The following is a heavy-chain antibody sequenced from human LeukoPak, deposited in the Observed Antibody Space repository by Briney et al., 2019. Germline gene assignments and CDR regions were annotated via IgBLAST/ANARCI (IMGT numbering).Heavy chain of an antibody. CDR2: FDPEDGET. J-gene: IGHJ4*02. V-gene: IGHV1-24*01. Sequence: ASVKVSCKVSGYTLTELSMHWVRQAPGKGLEWMGGFDPEDGETIYAQKFQGRVTMTEDTSTDTAYMELSSLRSEDTAVYYCATEASWYDYFDYWGQGTLVTVSS. CDR3: ATEASWYDYFDY. CDR1: GYTLTELS. D-gene: IGHD6-13*01.